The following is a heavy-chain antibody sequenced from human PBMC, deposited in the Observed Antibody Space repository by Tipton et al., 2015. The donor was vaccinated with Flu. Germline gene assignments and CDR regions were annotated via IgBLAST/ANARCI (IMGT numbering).Heavy chain of an antibody. D-gene: IGHD6-19*01. CDR1: GASFSNYY. J-gene: IGHJ5*02. CDR2: VNHSGSA. CDR3: ARSIAVSGKFDP. Sequence: TLSLTCIVYGASFSNYYWSWIRQPPGKALEWIGEVNHSGSANYTPSLKTRVTISVDASKNQFSLMLSSVTAADTAVYYCARSIAVSGKFDPWGQGTLVTVSS. V-gene: IGHV4-34*01.